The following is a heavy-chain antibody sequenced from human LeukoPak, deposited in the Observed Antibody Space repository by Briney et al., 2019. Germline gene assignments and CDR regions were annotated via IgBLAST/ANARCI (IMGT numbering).Heavy chain of an antibody. Sequence: VGSLRLSCAASGFTFSSYSMNWVRQAPGKGLEWVSVIYSGGSTYYADSVKGRFTISRDNSKNTLYLQMNSLRAEDTAVYYCARAGGYCTNGVCFDFDYWGQGTLVTVSS. V-gene: IGHV3-66*02. CDR3: ARAGGYCTNGVCFDFDY. CDR1: GFTFSSYS. D-gene: IGHD2-8*01. J-gene: IGHJ4*02. CDR2: IYSGGST.